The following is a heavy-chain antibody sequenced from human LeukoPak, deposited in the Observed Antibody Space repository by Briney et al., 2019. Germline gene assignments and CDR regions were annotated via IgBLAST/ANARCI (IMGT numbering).Heavy chain of an antibody. V-gene: IGHV4-39*01. CDR3: ARHARYDSSGSNWFDP. CDR1: GGSISSSSYY. Sequence: SETLSLTCTVSGGSISSSSYYWGWIRQPPGKGLEWIGSIYYSGSTYYNPSLKSRVTISVDTSKNQFSLKLSSVTAADTAVYHCARHARYDSSGSNWFDPWGQGTLVTVSS. D-gene: IGHD3-22*01. J-gene: IGHJ5*02. CDR2: IYYSGST.